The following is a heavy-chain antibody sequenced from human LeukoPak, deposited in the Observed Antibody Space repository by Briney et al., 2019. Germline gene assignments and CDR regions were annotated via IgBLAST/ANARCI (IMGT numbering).Heavy chain of an antibody. CDR3: ASRDCRRSSCTLAY. J-gene: IGHJ4*02. CDR1: GFTFSTYK. Sequence: PGGSLRLSCAASGFTFSTYKMNWVRQAPGKGLEWVSYISSRDSTIYYADSVKGRFTISRDNAKNSLYLQMNSLRAEDTAVYYCASRDCRRSSCTLAYWGRGTLVTVSS. V-gene: IGHV3-48*03. D-gene: IGHD2-2*01. CDR2: ISSRDSTI.